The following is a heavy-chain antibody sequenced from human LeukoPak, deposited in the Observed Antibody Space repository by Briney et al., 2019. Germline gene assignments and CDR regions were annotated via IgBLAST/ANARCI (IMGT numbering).Heavy chain of an antibody. CDR3: AKGYCVNDKCSNYDY. J-gene: IGHJ4*02. V-gene: IGHV3-23*01. D-gene: IGHD2-8*01. Sequence: HPGGSLRLSCAASGFTFNNYVMSWIRQAPGKGLEWVSVVSNSGGSTYYADSVRGRFTISRDNSKNTMYLQMNSLRAEDTAVYYCAKGYCVNDKCSNYDYWGQGTLVTVSS. CDR2: VSNSGGST. CDR1: GFTFNNYV.